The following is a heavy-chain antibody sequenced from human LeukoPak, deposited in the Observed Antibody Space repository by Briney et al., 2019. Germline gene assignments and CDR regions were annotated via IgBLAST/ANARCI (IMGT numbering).Heavy chain of an antibody. J-gene: IGHJ4*02. CDR1: GFTFSSYS. CDR3: ARTPSGSYSNFDY. D-gene: IGHD1-26*01. V-gene: IGHV3-48*04. CDR2: ISSSSSTI. Sequence: GGSLRLSCAASGFTFSSYSMNWVRQAPGKGLEWVSYISSSSSTIYYADSVKGRFTISRDNAKNSLYLQMNSLRAEDTAVYYCARTPSGSYSNFDYWGQGTLVTVSS.